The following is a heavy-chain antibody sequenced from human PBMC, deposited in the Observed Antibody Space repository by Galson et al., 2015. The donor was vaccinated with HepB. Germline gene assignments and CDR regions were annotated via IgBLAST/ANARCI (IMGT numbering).Heavy chain of an antibody. J-gene: IGHJ6*02. Sequence: QSGAEVKKPGESLKISCKASGYSFRNYWIGWVRQMPGKGLGCMGITYPGDSETRYSPSFQGQVTLSADKSTNTAYLQWSSLKASDTAMYYCARLGHEGYHYYGMDVWGQGTAVTVSS. V-gene: IGHV5-51*01. CDR3: ARLGHEGYHYYGMDV. D-gene: IGHD2-2*01. CDR2: TYPGDSET. CDR1: GYSFRNYW.